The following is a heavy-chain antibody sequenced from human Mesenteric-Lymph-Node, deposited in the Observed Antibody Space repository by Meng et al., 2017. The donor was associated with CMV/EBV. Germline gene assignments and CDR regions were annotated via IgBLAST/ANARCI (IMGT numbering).Heavy chain of an antibody. J-gene: IGHJ4*02. CDR3: ARPLSWSGYDFDY. CDR2: INHSGST. V-gene: IGHV4-34*01. CDR1: GGSFSGYY. Sequence: SETLSLTCAVYGGSFSGYYWSWIRQPPGKGLEWIGEINHSGSTNYNTSLKSRVTISVDTSKNQSSLKLSSVTAADTAVYYCARPLSWSGYDFDYWGQGTLVTVSS. D-gene: IGHD3-3*01.